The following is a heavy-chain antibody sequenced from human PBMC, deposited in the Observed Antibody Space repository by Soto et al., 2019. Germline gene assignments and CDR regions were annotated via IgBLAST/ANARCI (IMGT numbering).Heavy chain of an antibody. J-gene: IGHJ4*02. CDR3: ARDLGVLGACDY. V-gene: IGHV4-34*01. D-gene: IGHD3-16*01. CDR1: GGSFSGYY. CDR2: INHSGST. Sequence: QVQLQQWGAGLLKPSETLSLTCAVYGGSFSGYYWSWIRQPPGKGLEWIGEINHSGSTNYNPSLKSRVTISVDTSNNQFSLKLSSVTAADTAVYYCARDLGVLGACDYWGQGTLVTVSS.